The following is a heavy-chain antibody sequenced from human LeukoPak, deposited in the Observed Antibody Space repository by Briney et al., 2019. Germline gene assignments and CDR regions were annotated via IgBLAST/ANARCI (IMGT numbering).Heavy chain of an antibody. CDR1: GVSISSSNPY. J-gene: IGHJ4*02. D-gene: IGHD3/OR15-3a*01. CDR2: IYYTGNT. CDR3: ARQTGSGLFTLP. V-gene: IGHV4-39*01. Sequence: PSETLFLTCTVSGVSISSSNPYWGWIRQPPGKGLEWIGSIYYTGNTYYNASLKSRVTISIDTSKNQISLRLTSVTATDTAMYYCARQTGSGLFTLPGGQGTLVTVSS.